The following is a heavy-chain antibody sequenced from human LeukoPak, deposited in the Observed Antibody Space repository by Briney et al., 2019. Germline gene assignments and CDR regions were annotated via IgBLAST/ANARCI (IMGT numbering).Heavy chain of an antibody. J-gene: IGHJ6*02. V-gene: IGHV5-51*01. CDR1: GYSFTSYW. CDR2: IYPGDSDT. CDR3: ARRTAAAGTYYGMDV. D-gene: IGHD6-13*01. Sequence: GESLKISCKGSGYSFTSYWIGWVRQMPGKGLEWMGIIYPGDSDTRYSPSFQGQVTISADKSISTAYLQWSSLKASDTAMYYCARRTAAAGTYYGMDVWGQGTTVTVSS.